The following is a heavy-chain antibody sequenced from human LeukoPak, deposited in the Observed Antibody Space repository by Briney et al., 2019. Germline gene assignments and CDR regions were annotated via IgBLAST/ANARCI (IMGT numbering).Heavy chain of an antibody. D-gene: IGHD3-22*01. CDR1: GGTFSSYA. Sequence: GASVKVSCKASGGTFSSYAISWVRQAPGQGLEWMGGIIPIFGTANYAQKFQGRVTITADESTSTAYMELSGLRSEDTAVYYCTRAPDSSGYYYVSWGQGTLVTVSS. CDR2: IIPIFGTA. V-gene: IGHV1-69*13. J-gene: IGHJ4*02. CDR3: TRAPDSSGYYYVS.